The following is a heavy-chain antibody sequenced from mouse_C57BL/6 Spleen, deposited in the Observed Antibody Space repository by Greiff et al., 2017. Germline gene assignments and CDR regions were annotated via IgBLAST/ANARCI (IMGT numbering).Heavy chain of an antibody. J-gene: IGHJ4*01. V-gene: IGHV1-66*01. CDR2: IYPGSGNT. CDR1: GYSFTSYY. CDR3: ARDYSNYAYAMDY. Sequence: QVQLKESGPELVKPGASGKISCKASGYSFTSYYIHWVKQRPGQGLEWIGWIYPGSGNTKYNEKFEGKATLTADTSSSTAYMQLSSLTSEDSAVYYWARDYSNYAYAMDYWGQGTSVTVSS. D-gene: IGHD2-5*01.